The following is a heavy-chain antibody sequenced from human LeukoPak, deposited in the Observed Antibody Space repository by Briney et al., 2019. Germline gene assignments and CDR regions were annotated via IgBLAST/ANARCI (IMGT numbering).Heavy chain of an antibody. CDR2: INHSGST. CDR1: GGSFRGYH. J-gene: IGHJ4*02. D-gene: IGHD3-10*01. V-gene: IGHV4-34*01. CDR3: ESGRGDYYVSGGRLYYFDY. Sequence: PSETLSLTCAAHGGSFRGYHWSWIRQPPGKGLEWIGEINHSGSTNYNPSLKSRVTISVDTSKNQFSLKLSSVTAADTAVYYCESGRGDYYVSGGRLYYFDYWGQGTLVTVSS.